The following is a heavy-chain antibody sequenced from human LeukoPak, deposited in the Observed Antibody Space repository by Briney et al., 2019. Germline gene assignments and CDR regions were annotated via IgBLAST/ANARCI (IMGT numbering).Heavy chain of an antibody. CDR2: IYYSGST. CDR3: ARADAFGNNNYLNWFDS. J-gene: IGHJ5*01. CDR1: GGPISRGVYF. D-gene: IGHD4-11*01. V-gene: IGHV4-31*03. Sequence: SQTLSLTCTVSGGPISRGVYFWTWIRQHPGKGLEWIGYIYYSGSTYYNPSLKSRLTISVDTSNNQFSLNLRSVTAADTAVYYCARADAFGNNNYLNWFDSWGQGILVTASS.